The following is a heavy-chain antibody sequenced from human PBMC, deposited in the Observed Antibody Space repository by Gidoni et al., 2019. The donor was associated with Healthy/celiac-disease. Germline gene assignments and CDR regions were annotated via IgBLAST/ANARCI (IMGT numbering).Heavy chain of an antibody. J-gene: IGHJ6*02. Sequence: QVQLVESGGGVVQTGRSLRLSCAASGFTFSSYGMHGVRQAQGKGREWVAVISYDGSNQYYADSVKGRFTISRDNSKNTLYLQINSLRAEDTALYYCAKDALLTGYRFGMDVWGQGTTVTVSS. D-gene: IGHD3-9*01. V-gene: IGHV3-30*18. CDR1: GFTFSSYG. CDR3: AKDALLTGYRFGMDV. CDR2: ISYDGSNQ.